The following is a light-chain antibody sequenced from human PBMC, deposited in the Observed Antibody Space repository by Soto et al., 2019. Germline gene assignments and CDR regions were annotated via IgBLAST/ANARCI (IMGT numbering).Light chain of an antibody. CDR1: QSVSSY. J-gene: IGKJ4*01. Sequence: EIVLTQSPATLSLSPGERATLSCSASQSVSSYLAWYQHKPGQAPRLLIYDASNRATGIPARFSGSGSGTDFTLTISSLEPEDFAVYYCQQRSNWPPTLTFGGRTKVDIK. V-gene: IGKV3-11*01. CDR3: QQRSNWPPTLT. CDR2: DAS.